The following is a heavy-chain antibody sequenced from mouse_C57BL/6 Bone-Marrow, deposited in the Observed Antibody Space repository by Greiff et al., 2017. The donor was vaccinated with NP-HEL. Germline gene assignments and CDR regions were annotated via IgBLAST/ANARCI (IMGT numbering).Heavy chain of an antibody. Sequence: EVQRVESGGGLVQPGGSLKLSCAASGFTFSDYYMYWVRQTPEKRLEWVAYISNGGGSTYYPDTVKGRFTISRANAKNTQYLQMSRLKSEDTAMYYCARQANWDDAMDYWGQGTSVTVSS. CDR3: ARQANWDDAMDY. D-gene: IGHD4-1*01. CDR1: GFTFSDYY. V-gene: IGHV5-12*01. J-gene: IGHJ4*01. CDR2: ISNGGGST.